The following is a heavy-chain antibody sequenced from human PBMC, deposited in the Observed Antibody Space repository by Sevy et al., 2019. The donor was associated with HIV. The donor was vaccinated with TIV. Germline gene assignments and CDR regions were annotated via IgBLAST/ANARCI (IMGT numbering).Heavy chain of an antibody. CDR1: GYTFTSYG. CDR3: ARDSIPLVQGVIITPYYYGMDV. V-gene: IGHV1-18*01. CDR2: ISAYNGNT. Sequence: ASVKVSCKASGYTFTSYGISWVRQAPGQGLEWMGWISAYNGNTNYAQKLQGRVTMTTDTPTSTAYMELGSLRSDDTAVYYCARDSIPLVQGVIITPYYYGMDVWGQGTTVTVSS. J-gene: IGHJ6*02. D-gene: IGHD3-10*01.